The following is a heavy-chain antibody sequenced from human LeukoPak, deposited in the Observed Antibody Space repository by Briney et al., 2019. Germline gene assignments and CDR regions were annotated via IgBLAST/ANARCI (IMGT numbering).Heavy chain of an antibody. D-gene: IGHD3-22*01. V-gene: IGHV4-4*07. CDR3: ARDLHYYDSSGYYSYWYFDL. Sequence: SETLSLTCTVPGGSINNYYWSWIRQPAGKGLEWIGRIYTSGTTNYNPSLKSRVTMSVDTSKNQFSLKLTSVTAADTAVYYYARDLHYYDSSGYYSYWYFDLWGRGTLVTVSS. J-gene: IGHJ2*01. CDR1: GGSINNYY. CDR2: IYTSGTT.